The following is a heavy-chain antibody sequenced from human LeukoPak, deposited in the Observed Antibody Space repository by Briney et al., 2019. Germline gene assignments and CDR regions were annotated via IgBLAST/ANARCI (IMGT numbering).Heavy chain of an antibody. D-gene: IGHD6-19*01. J-gene: IGHJ4*02. CDR2: ISSSSSAI. Sequence: GASVKVSCKASGFTFSTYSMNWVRQAPGKGLEWVSFISSSSSAIYYADSVKGRFTISRDDAKNSLYLQMNSLRDGDTAVYYCATYSSGWYLVYWGQGTLVTVSS. CDR1: GFTFSTYS. CDR3: ATYSSGWYLVY. V-gene: IGHV3-48*02.